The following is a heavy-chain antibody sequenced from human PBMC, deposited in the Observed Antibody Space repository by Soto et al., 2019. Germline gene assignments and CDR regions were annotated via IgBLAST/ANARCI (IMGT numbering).Heavy chain of an antibody. J-gene: IGHJ4*02. CDR3: TLLWLWFGEGDPRDY. CDR2: IRSKANSYAT. CDR1: GFTFSGSA. D-gene: IGHD3-10*01. V-gene: IGHV3-73*02. Sequence: EVQLVESGGGLVQPGGSLKLSCAASGFTFSGSAMHWVRQASGKGLEWVGRIRSKANSYATAYAASVKGRFTISRDDSTLPASLQMNRLKPEDTAVYYCTLLWLWFGEGDPRDYWGQGTLVTVSS.